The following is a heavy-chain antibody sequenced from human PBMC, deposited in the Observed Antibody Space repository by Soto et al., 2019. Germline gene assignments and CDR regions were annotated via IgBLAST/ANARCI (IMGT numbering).Heavy chain of an antibody. CDR3: VRGSQTLTPLRDY. J-gene: IGHJ4*02. Sequence: ASVKVSCKASAYIFTDYFMHWVRQSPGQGLEWMGWINPHSGGADYAPTFQGRVTMTRDTSISTAYMQLRSLRSDDTAVYYCVRGSQTLTPLRDYWAQGSLVPVSS. CDR1: AYIFTDYF. CDR2: INPHSGGA. D-gene: IGHD3-10*01. V-gene: IGHV1-2*02.